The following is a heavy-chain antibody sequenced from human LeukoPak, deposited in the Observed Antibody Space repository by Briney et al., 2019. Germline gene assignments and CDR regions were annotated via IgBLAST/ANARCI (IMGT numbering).Heavy chain of an antibody. V-gene: IGHV1-18*01. CDR3: ARESMLSTIDY. Sequence: PSASVKVSCKTSGYSSPSYDISWVRQAPGQGLEWMGWINPYNGNTKYAHKFQGRVTMTIDTSTSTAYMEMRSLRSDDTAVYYCARESMLSTIDYWGQGTLVTVSS. CDR1: GYSSPSYD. J-gene: IGHJ4*02. CDR2: INPYNGNT. D-gene: IGHD1-1*01.